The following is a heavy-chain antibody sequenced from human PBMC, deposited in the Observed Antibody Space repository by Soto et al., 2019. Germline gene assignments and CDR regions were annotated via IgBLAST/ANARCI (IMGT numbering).Heavy chain of an antibody. D-gene: IGHD1-1*01. CDR1: GGSISTYY. CDR3: ARDQSWHDLVWWFDP. J-gene: IGHJ5*02. V-gene: IGHV4-59*01. Sequence: SETLSLTCTVSGGSISTYYWSWVRQPPGKGLEWIGYIYHSGSTNYNPSLESRVTMTKDTSTNTVYLELHSLTSEDTAVYYCARDQSWHDLVWWFDPWGQGTLVTVSS. CDR2: IYHSGST.